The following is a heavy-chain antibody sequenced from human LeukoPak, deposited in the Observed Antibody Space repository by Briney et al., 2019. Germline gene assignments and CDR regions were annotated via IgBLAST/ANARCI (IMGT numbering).Heavy chain of an antibody. CDR3: AREVPAATSGWFDP. Sequence: GASVKVSCKASGGTFSSYAISWVRQAPEQGLEWMGGIIPIFGTANYAQKFQGRVTITTDESTSTAYMELSSLRSEDTAVYYCAREVPAATSGWFDPWGQGTLVTVSS. CDR1: GGTFSSYA. V-gene: IGHV1-69*05. CDR2: IIPIFGTA. J-gene: IGHJ5*02. D-gene: IGHD2-2*01.